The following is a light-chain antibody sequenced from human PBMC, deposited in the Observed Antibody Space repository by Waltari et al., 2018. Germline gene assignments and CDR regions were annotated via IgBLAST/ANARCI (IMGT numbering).Light chain of an antibody. CDR2: DVS. CDR3: SSYTSISTPVV. CDR1: GSDVCGHHD. J-gene: IGLJ2*01. V-gene: IGLV2-14*03. Sequence: ALTQPASMHCSSGQSRPISCIGTGSDVCGHHDVLWCQQHPGKVPKLLIYDVSNRPSGVSNRFSGSKSGNTASLTISALQAEDEAYYYCSSYTSISTPVVFGGGTKLTVL.